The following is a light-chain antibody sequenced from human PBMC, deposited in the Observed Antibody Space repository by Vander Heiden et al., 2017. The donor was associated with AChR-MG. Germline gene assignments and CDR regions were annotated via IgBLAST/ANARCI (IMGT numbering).Light chain of an antibody. V-gene: IGLV1-44*01. CDR1: SSNIGSNT. CDR3: AAWDDSLNGWV. CDR2: SNK. J-gene: IGLJ3*02. Sequence: QSVLTQPPSASGTPGQRVTISCSGSSSNIGSNTVNWYQQLPGTAPNLLIYSNKQRHSGVPDRFSGSKSGTSASMAISGLQAEDEADYYCAAWDDSLNGWVFGGGTKLTVL.